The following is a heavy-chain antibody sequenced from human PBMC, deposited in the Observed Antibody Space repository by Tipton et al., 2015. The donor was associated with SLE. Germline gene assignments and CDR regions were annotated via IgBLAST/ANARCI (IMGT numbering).Heavy chain of an antibody. J-gene: IGHJ6*02. V-gene: IGHV3-7*01. CDR2: IKQDGSEK. CDR3: TSHRKGSSSWFNYYYYGMDV. Sequence: SLRLSCAASGFTFSSYGMHWVRQAPGKGLEWVANIKQDGSEKYYVDSVKGRFTISRDNAKNSLYLQMNSLRAEDTAVYYCTSHRKGSSSWFNYYYYGMDVWAKGPRSPSP. CDR1: GFTFSSYG. D-gene: IGHD6-13*01.